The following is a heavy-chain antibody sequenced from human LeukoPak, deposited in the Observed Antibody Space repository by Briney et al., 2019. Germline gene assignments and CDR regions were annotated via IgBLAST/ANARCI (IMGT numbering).Heavy chain of an antibody. J-gene: IGHJ5*02. Sequence: GGSLRLSCAASGFTFTNYWMSWVRQPPGKGLEWVSFIYSDNTHYSDSVKGRFTISRDDSKNTLYLQMNSLRVEDTAVYYCARGDRGTAAGNNWFNPWGQGTLVTVSS. D-gene: IGHD6-13*01. V-gene: IGHV3-66*02. CDR1: GFTFTNYW. CDR3: ARGDRGTAAGNNWFNP. CDR2: IYSDNT.